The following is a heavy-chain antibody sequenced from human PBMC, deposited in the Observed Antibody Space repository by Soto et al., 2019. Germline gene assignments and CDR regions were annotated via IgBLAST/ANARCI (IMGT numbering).Heavy chain of an antibody. Sequence: PSETLSLTCAVSGGSISSGGYSWSWIRQPPGKGLEWIGYIYHSGSTYYNPSLKSRVTISVDRSKNQFSLKLSSVTAADTAVYYCARDVVRGGYAFDIWGQGTMVTVSS. CDR2: IYHSGST. CDR1: GGSISSGGYS. CDR3: ARDVVRGGYAFDI. J-gene: IGHJ3*02. D-gene: IGHD3-10*01. V-gene: IGHV4-30-2*01.